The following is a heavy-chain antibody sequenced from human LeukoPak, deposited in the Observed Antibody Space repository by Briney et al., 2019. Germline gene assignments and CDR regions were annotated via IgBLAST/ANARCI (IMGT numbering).Heavy chain of an antibody. J-gene: IGHJ4*02. D-gene: IGHD3-10*01. CDR2: INPNSGGT. Sequence: GASVKVSCKASGYTFTGYYMHWVRQAPGQGLEWMGWINPNSGGTNYAQKFQGRVTMTRDTSISTAYMELSRLRSDDTAVYYCARDPRGYYGSGSYLFDYWVQGTLVTVSS. V-gene: IGHV1-2*02. CDR1: GYTFTGYY. CDR3: ARDPRGYYGSGSYLFDY.